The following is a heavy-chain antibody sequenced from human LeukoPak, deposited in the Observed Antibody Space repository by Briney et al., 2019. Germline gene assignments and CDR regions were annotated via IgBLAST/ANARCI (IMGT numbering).Heavy chain of an antibody. D-gene: IGHD3-22*01. CDR1: GFTFSSYA. J-gene: IGHJ3*02. V-gene: IGHV3-23*01. CDR2: ISGSGGST. Sequence: GGSLRLSCAASGFTFSSYAMSWVRQAPGKGLEGVSAISGSGGSTYYADSVKGRFTISRDNSKNTLYLQMNSLRAEDTAVYYCAKDLFVTYYDSSGYYGAFDIWGQGTMVTVSS. CDR3: AKDLFVTYYDSSGYYGAFDI.